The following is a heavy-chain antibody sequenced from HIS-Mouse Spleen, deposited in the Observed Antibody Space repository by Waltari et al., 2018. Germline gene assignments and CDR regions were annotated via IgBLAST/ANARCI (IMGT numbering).Heavy chain of an antibody. J-gene: IGHJ4*02. V-gene: IGHV3-30*18. CDR1: GFTFSSYG. CDR3: AKDKHHAFDY. CDR2: ISYYGSHK. Sequence: QVQLVESGGGVVQPGRSLRLSCAASGFTFSSYGMHWVRQAPGNGLECVAVISYYGSHKYYADSVKGRFTISRDNSKNTLYLQMNSLRAEDTAVYYCAKDKHHAFDYWGQGTLVTVSS.